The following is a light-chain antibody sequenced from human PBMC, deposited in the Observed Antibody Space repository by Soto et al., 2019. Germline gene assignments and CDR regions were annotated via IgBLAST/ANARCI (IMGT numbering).Light chain of an antibody. CDR3: QQYDRSPWT. V-gene: IGKV3-20*01. Sequence: EIVLTQSPGTLSLSPGERATLSCRASQSVSSSYLAWYQQKPGQAPRLLICGASSRATGIPDRFSASGSGTDVTLTISKLEPDDFAVYYCQQYDRSPWTFGQGTKVEIK. J-gene: IGKJ1*01. CDR1: QSVSSSY. CDR2: GAS.